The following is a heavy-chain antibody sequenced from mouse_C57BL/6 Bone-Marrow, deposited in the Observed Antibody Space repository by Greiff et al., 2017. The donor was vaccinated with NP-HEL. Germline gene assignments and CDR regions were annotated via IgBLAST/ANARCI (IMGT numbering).Heavy chain of an antibody. V-gene: IGHV1-50*01. D-gene: IGHD5-1*01. Sequence: QVQLQQPGAELVKPGASVKLSCKASGYTFTSYWMQWVKQRPGQGLEWIGEIDPSDSYTNYNQKFKGKATLTVDTSSSTAYMQLSSLTSEDSAVYYCRSNYGDYWGQGTTLTVSS. CDR3: RSNYGDY. J-gene: IGHJ2*01. CDR2: IDPSDSYT. CDR1: GYTFTSYW.